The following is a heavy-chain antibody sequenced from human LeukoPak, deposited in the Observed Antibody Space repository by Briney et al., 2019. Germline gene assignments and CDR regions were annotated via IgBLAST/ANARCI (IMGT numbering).Heavy chain of an antibody. V-gene: IGHV3-23*01. CDR2: ISGSGAST. CDR1: GFTFSSYA. CDR3: AKLGSSGFYTYYFDS. D-gene: IGHD3-22*01. J-gene: IGHJ4*02. Sequence: GESLKISCAAAGFTFSSYAMTWVRQAPGKGLEWVSTISGSGASTYYADSVRGRFTISRDNSKNTLYLQMNSLRAEDTAVYYCAKLGSSGFYTYYFDSWGQGTLVSVSS.